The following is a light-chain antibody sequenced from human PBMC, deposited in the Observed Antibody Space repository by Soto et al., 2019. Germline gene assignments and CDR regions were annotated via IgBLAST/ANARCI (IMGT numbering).Light chain of an antibody. CDR1: QGISHC. Sequence: DIQMTQSPSSLSASVGDRVTITCRASQGISHCFAWYQQKPGKVPKLLIYDASTGQSGGPSPFSGSGSGTDFTLTIISLQPEDVAASYCQKYNNAPWTFGQGTKVDI. CDR2: DAS. J-gene: IGKJ1*01. V-gene: IGKV1-27*01. CDR3: QKYNNAPWT.